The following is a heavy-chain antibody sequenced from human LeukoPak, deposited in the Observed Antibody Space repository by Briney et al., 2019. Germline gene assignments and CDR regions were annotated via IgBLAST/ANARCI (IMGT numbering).Heavy chain of an antibody. CDR3: ARVRRDYHYVWGSYRGRFDY. CDR2: IYTSGST. J-gene: IGHJ4*02. V-gene: IGHV4-4*07. D-gene: IGHD3-16*02. Sequence: SETLSLTCTVSGGSISSYYWSWIRQPAGKGLEWIGRIYTSGSTNYNPSLKSRVTMSVDTSKNQFSLKLSSVTAADTAVYYCARVRRDYHYVWGSYRGRFDYWGQGTMVTVSS. CDR1: GGSISSYY.